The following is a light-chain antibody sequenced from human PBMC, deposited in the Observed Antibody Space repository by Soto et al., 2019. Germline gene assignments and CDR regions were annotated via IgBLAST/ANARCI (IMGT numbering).Light chain of an antibody. Sequence: EIVLTQSPGTLSLSPGERATLSCRASQSVYSNYLAWYQQKPGQAPRLLIYAASRRATGIPDRFSGSGSGTDFTITISRLEPEDAAVYYCQQYGRSPRVLFTFGHGTKVDIK. J-gene: IGKJ3*01. CDR3: QQYGRSPRVLFT. CDR2: AAS. CDR1: QSVYSNY. V-gene: IGKV3-20*01.